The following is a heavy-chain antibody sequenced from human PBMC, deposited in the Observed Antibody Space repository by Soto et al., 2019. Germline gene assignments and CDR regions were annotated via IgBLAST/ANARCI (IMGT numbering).Heavy chain of an antibody. CDR1: GGSISSSSYY. V-gene: IGHV4-39*01. CDR3: ARQVPSFYYYYGMDV. J-gene: IGHJ6*02. D-gene: IGHD2-2*01. CDR2: IYYSGST. Sequence: PSETLSLTCTVSGGSISSSSYYWGWIRQPPGKGLEWIGSIYYSGSTYYNPSLKSRVTISVDTSKNQFSLKLSSVTAADTAVYYCARQVPSFYYYYGMDVWGQGTTVTV.